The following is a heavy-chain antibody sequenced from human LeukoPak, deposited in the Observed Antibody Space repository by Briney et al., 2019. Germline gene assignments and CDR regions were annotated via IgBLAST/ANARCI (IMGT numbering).Heavy chain of an antibody. V-gene: IGHV1-69*04. CDR1: GGPFNSYA. Sequence: SVKVSCKASGGPFNSYAINWVRQAPGRGLEWMGRIIVILGVTNYAQRFQGRVTITADKSTTTAYMELSSLTSEDTAVYYCARYIHPQGLIGYAMDVWGQGTTVTVSS. CDR3: ARYIHPQGLIGYAMDV. J-gene: IGHJ6*02. D-gene: IGHD2-15*01. CDR2: IIVILGVT.